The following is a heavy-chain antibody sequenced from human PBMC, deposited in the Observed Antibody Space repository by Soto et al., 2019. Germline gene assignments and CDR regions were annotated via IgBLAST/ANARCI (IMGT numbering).Heavy chain of an antibody. CDR2: ISSSSSYI. V-gene: IGHV3-21*01. J-gene: IGHJ5*02. D-gene: IGHD3-3*01. CDR3: ARENRITIFGVVNAWFDP. Sequence: GGSLRLSFAASGFTFSSYSMNWVRQPPGEGLEWVSSISSSSSYIYYADSVKGRFTISRDNAKNSLYLQMNSLRAEDTAVYYCARENRITIFGVVNAWFDPWGQGTLVTVSS. CDR1: GFTFSSYS.